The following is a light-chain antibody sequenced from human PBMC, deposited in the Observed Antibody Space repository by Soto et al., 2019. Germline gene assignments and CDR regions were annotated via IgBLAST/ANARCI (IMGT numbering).Light chain of an antibody. Sequence: DLQMTQSPSSLSASVGDRVTITCRASQIISSYLNWYQQKPGQAPKLLIYAASSLQSGVPSRFSGSGSWTDFTLSISSLQPEDFATYYCHQSYSTPPTFGQGNKLEIK. CDR1: QIISSY. J-gene: IGKJ2*01. V-gene: IGKV1-39*01. CDR3: HQSYSTPPT. CDR2: AAS.